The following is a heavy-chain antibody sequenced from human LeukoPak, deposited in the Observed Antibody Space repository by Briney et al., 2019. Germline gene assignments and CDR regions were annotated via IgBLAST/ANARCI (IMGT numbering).Heavy chain of an antibody. CDR1: GYTFTIYY. D-gene: IGHD3-3*01. CDR3: ARDPNGGAGVDYYFDY. J-gene: IGHJ4*02. V-gene: IGHV1-46*01. Sequence: ASVTVSCKASGYTFTIYYMHWVRQAPGQGLEWMGVINPSGGSTSYAQKFQGRVTMTRGTSTSTVYMELSSLRSEDTAVYYCARDPNGGAGVDYYFDYWGQGTLVTVSS. CDR2: INPSGGST.